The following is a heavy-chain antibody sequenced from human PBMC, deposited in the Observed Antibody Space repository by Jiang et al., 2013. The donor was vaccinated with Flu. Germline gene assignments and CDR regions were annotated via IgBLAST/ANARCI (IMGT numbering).Heavy chain of an antibody. V-gene: IGHV3-33*01. CDR3: GRGIAAARVVDV. CDR1: GFTFSSYA. CDR2: IWNDGSNK. J-gene: IGHJ6*02. Sequence: GVVQPGRSLRLSCAASGFTFSSYAIHWVRQAPGKGLDWVAIIWNDGSNKYYADSVKGRFTISRDNSKSTAYLQMNSLRADDTAVYYCGRGIAAARVVDVWGQGTTVTVSS. D-gene: IGHD6-13*01.